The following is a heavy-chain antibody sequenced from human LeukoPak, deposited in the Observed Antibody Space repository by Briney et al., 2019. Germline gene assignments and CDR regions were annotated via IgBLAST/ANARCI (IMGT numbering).Heavy chain of an antibody. V-gene: IGHV1-69*13. D-gene: IGHD2-2*01. CDR2: IIPIFGTA. CDR3: ASLGYCSSTSCSTSNYYYYYYMDV. J-gene: IGHJ6*03. Sequence: SVKVSCKASGGTFSSYAISWVRQAPGQGLEWMGGIIPIFGTANYAQKFQGRVTITADESTSTAYMELSSLRSEDTAVYYCASLGYCSSTSCSTSNYYYYYYMDVWGKGTTVTVSS. CDR1: GGTFSSYA.